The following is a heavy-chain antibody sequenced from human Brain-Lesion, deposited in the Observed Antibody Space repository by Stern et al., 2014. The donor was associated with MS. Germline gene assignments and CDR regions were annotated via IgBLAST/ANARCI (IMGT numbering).Heavy chain of an antibody. CDR2: IYNSGAT. CDR3: ASRWSGTYYGQNWFDP. D-gene: IGHD1-26*01. Sequence: QVQLQESGPGLVKPSQTLSLTCTVSGDSINSGGHYWSWIRQRPGKGLGWIGYIYNSGATFYSPSLKGRVTISLDTSKNQFSLTLSSVTAADTAIYYCASRWSGTYYGQNWFDPWGQGILVTVSS. V-gene: IGHV4-31*03. CDR1: GDSINSGGHY. J-gene: IGHJ5*02.